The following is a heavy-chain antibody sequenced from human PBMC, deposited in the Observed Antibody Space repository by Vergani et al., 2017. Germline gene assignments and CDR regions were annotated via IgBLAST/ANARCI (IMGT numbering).Heavy chain of an antibody. CDR1: GGSISSSSYY. J-gene: IGHJ3*02. CDR2: IYYSGST. Sequence: QLQLQESGPGLVKPSEPLSLTCTVSGGSISSSSYYWGWLRQPPGKGLEWIGSIYYSGSTHYNPSLKSRVTISVDTSKNQFSLKLSSVTAADTAVYYCAGGSYPHAFDIWGQGTMVTVSS. CDR3: AGGSYPHAFDI. D-gene: IGHD1-26*01. V-gene: IGHV4-39*01.